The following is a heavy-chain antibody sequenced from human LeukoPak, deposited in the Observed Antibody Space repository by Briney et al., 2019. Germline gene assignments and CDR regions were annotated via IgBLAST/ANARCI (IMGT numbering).Heavy chain of an antibody. CDR1: GFTFSSYA. Sequence: PGGSLRLSCAASGFTFSSYAMSWVRQAPGKGLEWVSAISGSGGSTYYADSVKGRFTISRDNSKNTLYLQMNSLRAEDTAVYYCAKGERSSRGTRPFDYWGQGTLVTVSS. V-gene: IGHV3-23*01. CDR3: AKGERSSRGTRPFDY. CDR2: ISGSGGST. D-gene: IGHD6-13*01. J-gene: IGHJ4*02.